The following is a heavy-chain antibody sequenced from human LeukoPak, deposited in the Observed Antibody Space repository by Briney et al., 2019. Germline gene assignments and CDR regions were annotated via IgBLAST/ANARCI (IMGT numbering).Heavy chain of an antibody. CDR3: ARGAGVSSSWSRFDY. Sequence: GGSLRLSCAPSGFTSTSYWMSWVRPAPGKGREWVANIKQDGSEQYCVDSVKGRFTMARDNANNSLYMQMTSLRAEDTAVYYCARGAGVSSSWSRFDYWGQGTLVTVSS. D-gene: IGHD6-13*01. CDR2: IKQDGSEQ. J-gene: IGHJ4*02. CDR1: GFTSTSYW. V-gene: IGHV3-7*01.